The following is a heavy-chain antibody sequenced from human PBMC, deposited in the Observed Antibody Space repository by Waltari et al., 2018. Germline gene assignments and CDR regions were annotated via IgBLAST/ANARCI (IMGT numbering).Heavy chain of an antibody. V-gene: IGHV4-34*01. J-gene: IGHJ4*02. CDR1: GGSLSGYY. D-gene: IGHD3-16*01. CDR3: AREGEVWTLTTFLDY. CDR2: INHSGST. Sequence: QVQLQQWGARLVKPSETLSLTCAVNGGSLSGYYWSWLRQSPGKGLEWNGEINHSGSTNYNPSLESRITISIDASKKQFSLNLTSVTAADTAVYYCAREGEVWTLTTFLDYWGQGILVTVSS.